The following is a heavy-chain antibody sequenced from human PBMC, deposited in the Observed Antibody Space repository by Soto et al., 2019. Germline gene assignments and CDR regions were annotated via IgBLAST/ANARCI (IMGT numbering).Heavy chain of an antibody. D-gene: IGHD2-15*01. Sequence: VQLLESGGGLLQPGGSLRLSCAASGFTFSYGIHWLRQAPGKGLEWVAYISYDSSNKFYGDSVKGRFTISRDNSKNTQFLQMNSLRAEDTAVYYCAKLVIGYCSGSTCDDYWGQGTLVAVSS. J-gene: IGHJ4*02. CDR2: ISYDSSNK. CDR1: GFTFSYG. CDR3: AKLVIGYCSGSTCDDY. V-gene: IGHV3-30*18.